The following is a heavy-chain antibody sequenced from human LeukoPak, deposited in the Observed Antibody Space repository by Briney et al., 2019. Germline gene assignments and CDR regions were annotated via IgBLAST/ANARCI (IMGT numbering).Heavy chain of an antibody. V-gene: IGHV3-74*01. Sequence: GGSLRRSRAASGFTFSSYSMHWVRQAPGKGRVWFSRVNSDGSSTYYEDSVKGRLTISRDNAKNTLYLQMNSLRAEYTAVCYCASSNNFDYWGQGNVVIVSA. D-gene: IGHD3-3*02. J-gene: IGHJ4*02. CDR2: VNSDGSST. CDR3: ASSNNFDY. CDR1: GFTFSSYS.